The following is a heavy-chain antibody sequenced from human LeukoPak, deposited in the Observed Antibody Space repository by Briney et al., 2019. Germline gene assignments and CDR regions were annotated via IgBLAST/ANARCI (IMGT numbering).Heavy chain of an antibody. V-gene: IGHV1-69*04. CDR1: GGTFSSYA. J-gene: IGHJ4*02. CDR2: IIPILGIA. D-gene: IGHD5-24*01. CDR3: ARDFVHGDGYNTFDY. Sequence: ASVKVSCKASGGTFSSYAISWVRQAPGQGLEWMGRIIPILGIANYAQKFQGRVTITADKSTSTAYMELSSLRSEDTAVYYCARDFVHGDGYNTFDYWGQGTLVTVSS.